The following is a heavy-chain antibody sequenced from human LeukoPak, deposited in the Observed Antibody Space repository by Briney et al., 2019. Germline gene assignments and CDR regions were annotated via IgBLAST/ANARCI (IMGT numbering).Heavy chain of an antibody. J-gene: IGHJ6*03. Sequence: PSETLSLTCTVSGGSISSSTHYWAWLRQPPGKGLGWIGSIYYSGSTYYNPSLKSRVTISVDTSKNQFSLKLRSVTAADTAVYYCARLPRGGRPPMISLYYYMDVWGKGTTVIVSS. D-gene: IGHD3/OR15-3a*01. V-gene: IGHV4-39*01. CDR1: GGSISSSTHY. CDR3: ARLPRGGRPPMISLYYYMDV. CDR2: IYYSGST.